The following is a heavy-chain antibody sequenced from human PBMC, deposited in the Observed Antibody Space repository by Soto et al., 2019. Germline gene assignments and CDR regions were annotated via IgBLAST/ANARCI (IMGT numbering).Heavy chain of an antibody. V-gene: IGHV4-31*03. D-gene: IGHD2-2*01. CDR2: IYYSGST. J-gene: IGHJ4*02. CDR3: ARSFGVAPAGPFDY. CDR1: GGSIISGGYY. Sequence: QVQLQESGPGLVKPSQTLSLTCTVSGGSIISGGYYWSWIRQHPGKGLEWIGYIYYSGSTYYNPSLKSRVTISVDTSKNQFSLKLSSVTAADTAVYYCARSFGVAPAGPFDYWGQGTLVTVSS.